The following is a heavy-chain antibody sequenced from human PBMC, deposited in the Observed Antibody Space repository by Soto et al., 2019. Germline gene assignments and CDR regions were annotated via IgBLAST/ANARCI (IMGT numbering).Heavy chain of an antibody. V-gene: IGHV4-39*01. CDR1: GASISSSDYY. J-gene: IGHJ5*02. Sequence: SETLSLTCSVSGASISSSDYYWGWIRQPPGQGLEWIGSIYGGSTYYNPSLKSRVTISVDTSKNQFSLRLSSVTAADTAVFYCARRFLTGGYKNGNWFDPWGQRTLVTVSS. CDR3: ARRFLTGGYKNGNWFDP. D-gene: IGHD1-26*01. CDR2: IYGGST.